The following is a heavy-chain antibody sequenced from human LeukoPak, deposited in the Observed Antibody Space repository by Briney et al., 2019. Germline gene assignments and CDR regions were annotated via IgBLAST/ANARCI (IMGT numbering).Heavy chain of an antibody. CDR1: GVSISSSNHY. V-gene: IGHV4-39*01. D-gene: IGHD6-13*01. CDR2: IYYSGST. J-gene: IGHJ4*02. CDR3: AREEASAGDY. Sequence: SETLSLTCTVSGVSISSSNHYWAWIRQPPGKGLEWNGSIYYSGSTFYSPSLKSRVTISVDTSNNQFSLKLSSVTAADTAVYYCAREEASAGDYWGQGTLVTVSS.